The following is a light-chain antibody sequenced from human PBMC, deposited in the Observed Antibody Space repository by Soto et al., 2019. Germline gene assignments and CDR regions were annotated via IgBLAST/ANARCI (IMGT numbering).Light chain of an antibody. Sequence: QSALTQPPSASGSPGQSVTISCTGTSSDVGAYNYVSWYQQHPGKTPKLIIYEVNKRPSGVPDRFSGSKSGNTASLTVSGXXXXXXXXYYCSSYAGSDNVIFGGGTKLTVL. CDR2: EVN. J-gene: IGLJ2*01. CDR1: SSDVGAYNY. V-gene: IGLV2-8*01. CDR3: SSYAGSDNVI.